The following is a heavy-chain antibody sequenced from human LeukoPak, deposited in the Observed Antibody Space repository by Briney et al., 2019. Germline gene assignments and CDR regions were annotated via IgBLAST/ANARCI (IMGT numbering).Heavy chain of an antibody. V-gene: IGHV4-4*07. Sequence: SETLSLTCTVSGGSLSRYYWSWIRQPAGKGLEWIGRIYTSGSTNYNPSLKSRVTMSVDTSKNQFSLKLSSATAADTAVYYCARDSTGGSGSYYTYFDYWGQGTLVTVSS. D-gene: IGHD3-10*01. CDR2: IYTSGST. J-gene: IGHJ4*02. CDR3: ARDSTGGSGSYYTYFDY. CDR1: GGSLSRYY.